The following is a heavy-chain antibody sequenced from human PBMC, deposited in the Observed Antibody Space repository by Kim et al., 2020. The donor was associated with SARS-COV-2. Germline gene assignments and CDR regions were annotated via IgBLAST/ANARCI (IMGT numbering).Heavy chain of an antibody. CDR2: ISGDSITV. CDR1: GFSFRDYS. Sequence: GGSLRLSCAASGFSFRDYSMRWIRQAPGRGLEWISFISGDSITVYYADSVQGRFIISRDNPKNALYLQMNSLTDDDTAVYYCARHQISGGFTGFDADYWG. CDR3: ARHQISGGFTGFDADY. D-gene: IGHD3-9*01. J-gene: IGHJ4*01. V-gene: IGHV3-11*04.